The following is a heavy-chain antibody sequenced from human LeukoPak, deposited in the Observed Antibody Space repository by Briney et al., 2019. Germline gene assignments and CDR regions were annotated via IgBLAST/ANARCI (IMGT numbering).Heavy chain of an antibody. V-gene: IGHV4-59*08. Sequence: PSETLSLTCTVSGGSISSYYWSWIRQPPGKGLEWIGYIYYSGSTNYNPSLKSRVTISVDTSKNQFSLKLSSVTAADTAVYYCASLVGAHTPDYWGQGTLVTVSS. J-gene: IGHJ4*02. CDR3: ASLVGAHTPDY. CDR1: GGSISSYY. CDR2: IYYSGST. D-gene: IGHD1-26*01.